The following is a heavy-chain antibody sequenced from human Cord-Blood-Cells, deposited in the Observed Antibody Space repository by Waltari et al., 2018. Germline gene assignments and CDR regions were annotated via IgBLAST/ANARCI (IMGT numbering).Heavy chain of an antibody. CDR3: AKGYGATGEDYYYGMDV. V-gene: IGHV3-23*01. CDR1: GFTFSSYT. D-gene: IGHD1-26*01. CDR2: ISGRGGSQ. Sequence: EVQLLESGGGLVQPGGSLRLSCAASGFTFSSYTMSWVRPAPGKGLDWVSAISGRGGSQYNADSVQGRFTISRDNSTNTLYLQMNSLRAEETAVYYCAKGYGATGEDYYYGMDVWGQGTTVTVSS. J-gene: IGHJ6*02.